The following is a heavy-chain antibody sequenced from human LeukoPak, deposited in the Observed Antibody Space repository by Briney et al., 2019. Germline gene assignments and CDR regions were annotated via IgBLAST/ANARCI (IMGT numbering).Heavy chain of an antibody. CDR2: ISSSSSYI. D-gene: IGHD1-26*01. CDR1: GFTFSNFW. CDR3: ARDKGGSYYSGYYFDY. V-gene: IGHV3-21*01. J-gene: IGHJ4*02. Sequence: PGGSLRLSCAASGFTFSNFWMNWVRQASGKGLEWVSSISSSSSYIYYADSVEGRFTNSRENAKNSLYLQMSSLRAEDTAVYYCARDKGGSYYSGYYFDYWGQGPLVTVSS.